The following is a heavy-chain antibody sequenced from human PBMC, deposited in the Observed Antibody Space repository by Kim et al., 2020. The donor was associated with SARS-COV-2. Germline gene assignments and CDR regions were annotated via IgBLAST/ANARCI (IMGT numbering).Heavy chain of an antibody. CDR2: INQSGST. D-gene: IGHD3-10*01. CDR3: ATLWFGELDAFYI. Sequence: SETLSLTCAVYGGFFSVYYWSWIRQPPGTGWEWIGEINQSGSTNYNPSLKSRVTISVDTSKNQFSLKPSSVTAADTAVYYCATLWFGELDAFYIWGQGT. V-gene: IGHV4-34*01. J-gene: IGHJ3*02. CDR1: GGFFSVYY.